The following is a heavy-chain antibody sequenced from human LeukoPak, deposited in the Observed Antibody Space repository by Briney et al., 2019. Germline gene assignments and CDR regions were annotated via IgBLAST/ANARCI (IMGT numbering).Heavy chain of an antibody. CDR3: ARDGGSYIYYFDY. Sequence: GGSLRLSCAASGFTFSSYEMNWLRQAPGKGREGVAYISISGRTIYYADAVKGRFTISRDNAKNSLYLQMNSLRAEDTAVYYCARDGGSYIYYFDYWGQGTLVTVSS. CDR1: GFTFSSYE. V-gene: IGHV3-48*03. D-gene: IGHD1-26*01. J-gene: IGHJ4*02. CDR2: ISISGRTI.